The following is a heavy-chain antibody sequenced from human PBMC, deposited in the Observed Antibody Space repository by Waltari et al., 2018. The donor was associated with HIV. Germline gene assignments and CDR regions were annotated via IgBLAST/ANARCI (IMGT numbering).Heavy chain of an antibody. CDR2: ISSSSSYI. J-gene: IGHJ4*02. CDR3: ARDFYSRPGGDY. V-gene: IGHV3-21*01. CDR1: GFTFSSYS. Sequence: EVQLVESGGGLVKPGGSLRLSCAASGFTFSSYSMNWVRQAPGKGLEWVSSISSSSSYIYYADSVKGRFTISRDNAKNSLYLQMNSLRAEDTAVYYCARDFYSRPGGDYWGQGTLVTVSS. D-gene: IGHD6-13*01.